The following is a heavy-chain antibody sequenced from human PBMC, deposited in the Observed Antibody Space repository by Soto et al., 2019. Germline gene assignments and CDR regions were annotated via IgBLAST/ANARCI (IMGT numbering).Heavy chain of an antibody. CDR3: AHLAVAGTLFNWFDP. V-gene: IGHV2-5*02. Sequence: SGPTLVNPTQTLTLTCTFSGFSLSTSGVGVGWIRQPPGKALEWLALIYWDDDKRYSPTLKSRLTITKDTSKNQVVLTMTNMGPVDTAAYYCAHLAVAGTLFNWFDPWGQGTLVTVSS. D-gene: IGHD6-19*01. CDR2: IYWDDDK. CDR1: GFSLSTSGVG. J-gene: IGHJ5*02.